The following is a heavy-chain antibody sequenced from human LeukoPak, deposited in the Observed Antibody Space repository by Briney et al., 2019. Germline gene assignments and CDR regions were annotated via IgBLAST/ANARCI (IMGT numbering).Heavy chain of an antibody. Sequence: SETLSLTCTVSAGSISSYYWSWIRQPPGKGLEWIGYTYYSGSTNYNPSLKSRVSISVDTSKNQFALKLSSVTAADTAVYYCARGVHSLDYWGRGTLVTVSS. D-gene: IGHD2-15*01. CDR2: TYYSGST. V-gene: IGHV4-59*01. CDR1: AGSISSYY. J-gene: IGHJ4*02. CDR3: ARGVHSLDY.